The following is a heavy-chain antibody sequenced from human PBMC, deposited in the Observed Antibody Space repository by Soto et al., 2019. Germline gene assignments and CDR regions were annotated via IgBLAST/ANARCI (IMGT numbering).Heavy chain of an antibody. V-gene: IGHV3-30-3*01. J-gene: IGHJ4*02. Sequence: QVQLVESGGGVVQPGRSLRLSCAASGFTFSSYAMHWVRQAPGKGLEWVAVISDDGSNKYYADSVKGRFTISRDNSKNTLYLQMNSLRAEDTAVYYCARDRHRDLLFDYWGQGTLVTVSS. D-gene: IGHD6-6*01. CDR2: ISDDGSNK. CDR3: ARDRHRDLLFDY. CDR1: GFTFSSYA.